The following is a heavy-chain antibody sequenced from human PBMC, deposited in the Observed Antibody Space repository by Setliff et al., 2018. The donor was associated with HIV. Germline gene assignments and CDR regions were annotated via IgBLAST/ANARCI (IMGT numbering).Heavy chain of an antibody. V-gene: IGHV4-34*01. J-gene: IGHJ4*02. D-gene: IGHD6-19*01. CDR3: TTSTVAGLFDY. CDR2: INHSGST. CDR1: GGSFSGSY. Sequence: PSETLSLTCAAYGGSFSGSYWSWIRQPPGKDLEWIGEINHSGSTNYNPSLKSRVTISVDTSKTQFSLKLSSVIAADTAVYYCTTSTVAGLFDYWDQGAPVTVSS.